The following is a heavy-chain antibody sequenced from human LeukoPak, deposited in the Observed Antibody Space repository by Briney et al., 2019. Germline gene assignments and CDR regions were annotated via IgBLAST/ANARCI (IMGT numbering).Heavy chain of an antibody. J-gene: IGHJ4*02. Sequence: EASVKVSCKASGGTFSSYAISWVRQALGQGLEWMGGIIPILGIANYAQKFQGRVMITADKSTSTAYMELSSLRSEDTAVYYCARARGGIAAAGQPEGELGYWGQGTLVTVSS. D-gene: IGHD6-13*01. CDR1: GGTFSSYA. CDR2: IIPILGIA. CDR3: ARARGGIAAAGQPEGELGY. V-gene: IGHV1-69*04.